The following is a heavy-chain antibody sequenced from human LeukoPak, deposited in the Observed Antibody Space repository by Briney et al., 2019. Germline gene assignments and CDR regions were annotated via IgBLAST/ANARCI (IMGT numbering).Heavy chain of an antibody. D-gene: IGHD6-19*01. J-gene: IGHJ4*02. CDR1: GYTFTNYG. CDR3: ARGSYRFGAVADQDY. V-gene: IGHV1-18*01. Sequence: ASVKVSCXASGYTFTNYGISWVRQARGQGLEWMGWISAYNGNTNYAQKLQGRVTMTTDTSTSTAYMELRSLRSDDTAVYYCARGSYRFGAVADQDYWGQGTLVTVSS. CDR2: ISAYNGNT.